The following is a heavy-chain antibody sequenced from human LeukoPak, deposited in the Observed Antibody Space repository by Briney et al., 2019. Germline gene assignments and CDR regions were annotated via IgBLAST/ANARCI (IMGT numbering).Heavy chain of an antibody. CDR3: ARAAYSGSYHSDY. D-gene: IGHD1-26*01. CDR2: IYYSGST. CDR1: GGSVNSGSYY. V-gene: IGHV4-61*01. J-gene: IGHJ4*02. Sequence: SETLSLTCTVSGGSVNSGSYYWNWIRQPPGKGLEWIGYIYYSGSTNYNPSLKSRVTISVDTSKNQFSLKLSSVTAADTAVYYCARAAYSGSYHSDYWGQGTLVAVSS.